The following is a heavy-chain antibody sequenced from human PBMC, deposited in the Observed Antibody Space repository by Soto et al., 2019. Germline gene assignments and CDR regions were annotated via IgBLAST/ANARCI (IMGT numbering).Heavy chain of an antibody. CDR2: IYPGDSDT. D-gene: IGHD6-13*01. CDR1: GYSFTTYW. Sequence: EVQLVQSGAEVKKPGESLKISCKGSGYSFTTYWIGWVRQMPGKGLEGMVIIYPGDSDTRYSPSFQGQVTISADKSINATSLQWSSLKASDTAIYYCARQAAAGKYYYAMDVWGQGTTVNVSS. J-gene: IGHJ6*02. CDR3: ARQAAAGKYYYAMDV. V-gene: IGHV5-51*01.